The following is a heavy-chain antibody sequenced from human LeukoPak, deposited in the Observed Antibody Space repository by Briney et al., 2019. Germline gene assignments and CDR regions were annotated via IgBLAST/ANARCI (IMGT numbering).Heavy chain of an antibody. V-gene: IGHV4-59*02. Sequence: PSETLSLTCSVSGGSVSSYYWSWIRQPPGKGLEWIGYIFNTGITSYNPSLNSRVIISVDTSKNQFSLKIYSVTAADTAVYYCARNFPGRTEDVWGKGTTVTVSS. CDR1: GGSVSSYY. J-gene: IGHJ6*04. CDR3: ARNFPGRTEDV. CDR2: IFNTGIT.